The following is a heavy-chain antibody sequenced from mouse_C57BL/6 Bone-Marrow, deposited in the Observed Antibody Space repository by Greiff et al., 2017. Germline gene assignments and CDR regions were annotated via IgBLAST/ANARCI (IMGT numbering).Heavy chain of an antibody. V-gene: IGHV1-69*01. J-gene: IGHJ1*03. CDR2: IDPSDSYT. CDR3: AREGGYYYGSSWYFDV. D-gene: IGHD1-1*01. CDR1: GYTFTSYW. Sequence: QVQLQQPGAELVMPGASVKLSCKASGYTFTSYWMHWVKQRPGQGLEWIGEIDPSDSYTNYNHKFKGKSTLTVDKSSSTAYMQLSSLTSEDSAVYYCAREGGYYYGSSWYFDVWGTGTTVTVSS.